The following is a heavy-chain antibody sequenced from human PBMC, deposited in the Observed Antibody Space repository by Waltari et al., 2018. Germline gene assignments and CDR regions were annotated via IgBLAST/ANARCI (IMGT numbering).Heavy chain of an antibody. CDR1: GFSLRSRKMG. J-gene: IGHJ4*02. D-gene: IGHD3-16*01. Sequence: QITLKESGPTLVKPTQTLTLTCSFSGFSLRSRKMGVGWVRQPPGKALEWLAIIYWDDDARYAPSLTSRLTITKNTSKNQVVLSMTNMDPVDTGTYYCVQTDGRGGGGGGVDYWGQGTLITVSS. CDR2: IYWDDDA. CDR3: VQTDGRGGGGGGVDY. V-gene: IGHV2-5*05.